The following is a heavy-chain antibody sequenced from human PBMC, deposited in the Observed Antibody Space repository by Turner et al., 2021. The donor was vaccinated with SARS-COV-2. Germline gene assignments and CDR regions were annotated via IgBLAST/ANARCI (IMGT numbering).Heavy chain of an antibody. CDR2: IPASSSTT. Sequence: EVKLLESGGGLVQPGGSLRLSCAASGFTLSSSGMSWVRLAPGKGLEWVSGIPASSSTTYYADSLKGRFTISRDNSESTLYLQMNSLRVEDTAIYYCSKGVVSFDYWGQGVLVTVSS. CDR1: GFTLSSSG. V-gene: IGHV3-23*01. CDR3: SKGVVSFDY. D-gene: IGHD2-21*01. J-gene: IGHJ4*02.